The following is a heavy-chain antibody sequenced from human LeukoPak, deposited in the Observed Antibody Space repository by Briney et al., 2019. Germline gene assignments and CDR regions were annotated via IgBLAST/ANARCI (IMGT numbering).Heavy chain of an antibody. CDR1: GLTFSKKW. Sequence: GGALRLPCVVWGLTFSKKWRIGVGQAPGKGLEWLGRLKSKSDGGTTDYVASVKGRFTISRDGSKDTVYLQMNSLKTEDTAVYYCTTDPRYWGQGTLVTVSS. CDR2: LKSKSDGGTT. CDR3: TTDPRY. V-gene: IGHV3-15*01. J-gene: IGHJ4*02.